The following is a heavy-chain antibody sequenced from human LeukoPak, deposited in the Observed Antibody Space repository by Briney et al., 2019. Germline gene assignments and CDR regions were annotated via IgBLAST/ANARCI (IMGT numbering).Heavy chain of an antibody. V-gene: IGHV7-4-1*02. D-gene: IGHD6-13*01. CDR1: GYTFTSYA. CDR3: AMFAYGSSWYPEICY. Sequence: GASVKVSCKASGYTFTSYAMNWVRQAPGQGLEWMGWINTNTGNPTYAQGFTGRFVFSLDTSVTTAYLQISSLKAEDTAVYYCAMFAYGSSWYPEICYWGQGTLVTVSS. J-gene: IGHJ4*02. CDR2: INTNTGNP.